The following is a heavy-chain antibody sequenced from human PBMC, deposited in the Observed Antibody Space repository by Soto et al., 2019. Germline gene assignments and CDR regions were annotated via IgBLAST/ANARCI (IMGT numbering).Heavy chain of an antibody. D-gene: IGHD2-8*01. V-gene: IGHV5-51*01. CDR1: GYTFPSYW. CDR3: ARFRYCTNGISYRLDY. CDR2: IYPSDSDT. J-gene: IGHJ4*02. Sequence: GESLKISCKGSGYTFPSYWVGWVRQKPGKGLEWMGIIYPSDSDTRYSPAFQGQVTISADKSITTAYLQWNSLKASDTAIYYCARFRYCTNGISYRLDYWGQGTLVTVSS.